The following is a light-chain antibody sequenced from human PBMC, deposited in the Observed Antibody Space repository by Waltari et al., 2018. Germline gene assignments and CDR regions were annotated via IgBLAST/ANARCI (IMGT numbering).Light chain of an antibody. CDR3: CSYTSSTTLYV. CDR1: TSDVGGSMS. J-gene: IGLJ1*01. Sequence: QSALTQPASVSGSPGQSITISCTGTTSDVGGSMSVPWYQPHADKAPRLMIFDVSHRPSGVSSRFSGSKSGNTASLTISGLQVEDEADYYCCSYTSSTTLYVFGTGTRVTVL. V-gene: IGLV2-14*03. CDR2: DVS.